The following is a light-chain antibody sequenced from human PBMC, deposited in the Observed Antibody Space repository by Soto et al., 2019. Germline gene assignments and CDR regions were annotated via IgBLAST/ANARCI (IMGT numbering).Light chain of an antibody. V-gene: IGKV2-28*01. Sequence: DIVMTQSPLSLPVTPGEPASISCRSSQSLLHSNGYTYFDWYLQKPGQSPQLLIYLGSNRASGVPDRFSGRGSGSDFTLKIRRVEAEDVGVYYCMQALQRPWTFGQGTKVEIK. CDR2: LGS. CDR3: MQALQRPWT. CDR1: QSLLHSNGYTY. J-gene: IGKJ1*01.